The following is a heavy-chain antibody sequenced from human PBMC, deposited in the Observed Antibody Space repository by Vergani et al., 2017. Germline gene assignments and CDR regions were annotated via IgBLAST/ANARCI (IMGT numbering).Heavy chain of an antibody. CDR3: AKAVLYSSSWTDAFDI. V-gene: IGHV3-9*01. J-gene: IGHJ3*02. CDR2: ISWNSGSI. CDR1: GFTFDDYA. Sequence: EVQLVESGGGLVQPGRSLRLSCAASGFTFDDYALHWVRQAPGKGLQWVSGISWNSGSIGYADPVKGRFTISRDNAKNSLYLQMNSLRAEDTALYYCAKAVLYSSSWTDAFDIWGQGTMVTVSS. D-gene: IGHD6-13*01.